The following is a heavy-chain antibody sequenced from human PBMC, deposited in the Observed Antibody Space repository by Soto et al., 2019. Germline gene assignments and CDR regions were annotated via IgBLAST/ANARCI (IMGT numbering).Heavy chain of an antibody. CDR2: ISGNGYST. CDR1: GFTFSSHA. D-gene: IGHD3-22*01. Sequence: EVQRLESGGGLVQPGGSLRLSCAASGFTFSSHAMSWVRQAPGKGLEWVSIISGNGYSTYYADSVKGRFTNSRDNSKNTLFLHMTNLRAEYTAVYYCASNDTTGYYYYYTLDVWGQGTTVTVSS. J-gene: IGHJ6*02. V-gene: IGHV3-23*01. CDR3: ASNDTTGYYYYYTLDV.